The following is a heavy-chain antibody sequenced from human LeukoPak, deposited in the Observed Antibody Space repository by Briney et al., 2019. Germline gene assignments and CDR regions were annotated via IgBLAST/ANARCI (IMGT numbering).Heavy chain of an antibody. CDR2: ISAYNGNT. CDR1: GYTFTSYG. D-gene: IGHD3-10*01. Sequence: ASVKVSCKASGYTFTSYGISWVRQAPGQGLEWMGWISAYNGNTNYAQKLQGRVTMTTDTSTSTAYMELRSLRSDDTAVYYCARDLYLVRGVIQVRYYYWGQGTLVTVSS. V-gene: IGHV1-18*01. J-gene: IGHJ4*02. CDR3: ARDLYLVRGVIQVRYYY.